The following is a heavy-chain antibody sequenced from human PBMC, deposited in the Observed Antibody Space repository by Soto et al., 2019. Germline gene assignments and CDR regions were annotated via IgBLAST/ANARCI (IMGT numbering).Heavy chain of an antibody. Sequence: QVQLVESGGGVVQPGRSLRLSCAASGFNFTSYAMHWVRQAPGKGLEWVAVVSYEGNHKHYVDCVKGRFIISRDNAKNTLYLQVNSLRAEDTAVYYCAASLEWTLSWIEYWGQGALVTVSS. V-gene: IGHV3-30*03. J-gene: IGHJ4*02. CDR3: AASLEWTLSWIEY. CDR2: VSYEGNHK. D-gene: IGHD3-3*01. CDR1: GFNFTSYA.